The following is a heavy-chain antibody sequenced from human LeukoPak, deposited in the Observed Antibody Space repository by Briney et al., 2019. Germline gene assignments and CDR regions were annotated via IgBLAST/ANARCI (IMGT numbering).Heavy chain of an antibody. D-gene: IGHD2-2*01. V-gene: IGHV1-46*01. CDR2: INPSGGST. CDR1: GYTFTSYY. CDR3: ARYQGGRDAFDI. J-gene: IGHJ3*02. Sequence: ASVKVSCKASGYTFTSYYMHWVRQAPGQGFEWMGIINPSGGSTSYAQKFQGRVTMTRDTSTSTVYMELSSLRSEDTAVYYCARYQGGRDAFDIWGQGTMVTVSS.